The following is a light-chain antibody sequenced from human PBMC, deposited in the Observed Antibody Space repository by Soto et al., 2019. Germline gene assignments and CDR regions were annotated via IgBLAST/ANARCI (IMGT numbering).Light chain of an antibody. J-gene: IGKJ2*01. Sequence: EVVLTQSPATLSLSPGERATLSCRASQTVNVNLAWHQQKPGQAPRLLIYGASTRAAGVPARFTVSGSGTEFTLTISSLQSDDFAVYYCQQYNHWPPYTFGQGTKLEIK. V-gene: IGKV3-15*01. CDR2: GAS. CDR3: QQYNHWPPYT. CDR1: QTVNVN.